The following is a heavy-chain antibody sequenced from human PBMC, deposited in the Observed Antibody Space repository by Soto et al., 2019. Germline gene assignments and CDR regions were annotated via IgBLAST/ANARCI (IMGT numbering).Heavy chain of an antibody. CDR1: GYSFTSYW. CDR3: ARHIEEGMDV. J-gene: IGHJ6*02. Sequence: VDSQKISYKRSGYSFTSYWSGWVRQMPGKGLEWMGIIYPGDSDTRYSPSFQGQVTISADKSISTAYLQWSSLKASDTAMYYCARHIEEGMDVWGQGTTVTVSS. V-gene: IGHV5-51*01. CDR2: IYPGDSDT.